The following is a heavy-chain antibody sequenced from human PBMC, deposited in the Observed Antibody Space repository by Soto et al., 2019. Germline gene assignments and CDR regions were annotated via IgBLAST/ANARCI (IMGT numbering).Heavy chain of an antibody. J-gene: IGHJ6*02. D-gene: IGHD2-15*01. V-gene: IGHV1-69*12. CDR3: ARHRCSGGSCYSDYYYGMDV. Sequence: QVQLVQSGAEVKKPGSSVKVSCKASGGTFSSYAISWVRQAPGQGLEWMGGIIPIFGTANYAQKFQGRVTITADESTSTDYMELSSLRSEDTAVYYCARHRCSGGSCYSDYYYGMDVWGQGTTVTVSS. CDR1: GGTFSSYA. CDR2: IIPIFGTA.